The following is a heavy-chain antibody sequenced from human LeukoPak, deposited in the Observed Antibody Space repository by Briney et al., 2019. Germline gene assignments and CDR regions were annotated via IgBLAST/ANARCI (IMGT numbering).Heavy chain of an antibody. CDR3: AKVKWKLIGYFDY. CDR2: LTGDGNT. V-gene: IGHV3-23*01. Sequence: GGSLRLSCAASGFTFTSYAMSWVRQAPGKGLEWVSVLTGDGNTYYVDSVKGRFTNSRDDSKNTLFLQMNSLRAEDTAVYFCAKVKWKLIGYFDYWGQGTLVIVSS. J-gene: IGHJ4*02. D-gene: IGHD1-20*01. CDR1: GFTFTSYA.